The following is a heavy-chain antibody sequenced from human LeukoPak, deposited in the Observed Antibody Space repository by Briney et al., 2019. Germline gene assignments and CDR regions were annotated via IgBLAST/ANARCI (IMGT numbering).Heavy chain of an antibody. CDR2: IYSGDNT. CDR3: AGRRVLDASFDY. J-gene: IGHJ4*02. CDR1: GFTVSNNY. V-gene: IGHV3-66*02. D-gene: IGHD3-16*01. Sequence: GGSLRLSCAASGFTVSNNYMCWVRQAPGKGLEWVSVIYSGDNTYYVESVKGRFTISRDNSKNTLFLQMNRLRAEDTAVYYCAGRRVLDASFDYWGQGTLVTVSS.